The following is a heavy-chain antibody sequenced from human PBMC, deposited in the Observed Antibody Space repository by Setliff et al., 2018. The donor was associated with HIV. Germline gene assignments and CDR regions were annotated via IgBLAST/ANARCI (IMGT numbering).Heavy chain of an antibody. CDR1: GFSVSGNY. CDR2: TYYVGTT. V-gene: IGHV3-66*02. CDR3: ARGGNGDYISVGYFYFMDV. J-gene: IGHJ6*03. Sequence: GESLKISCEASGFSVSGNYMTWVRQAPGKGLEWVSVTYYVGTTNYADSVKGRFTVSRDTSKNTLYLQMDSLRPEDTAVYSCARGGNGDYISVGYFYFMDVWGKGTTVTVSS. D-gene: IGHD4-17*01.